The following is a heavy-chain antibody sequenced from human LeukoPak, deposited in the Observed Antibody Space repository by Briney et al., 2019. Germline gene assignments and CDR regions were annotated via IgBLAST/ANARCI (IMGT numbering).Heavy chain of an antibody. CDR2: INHSGST. D-gene: IGHD3-3*01. J-gene: IGHJ6*03. Sequence: SETLSLTCAVYGGSFSGYYWSWIRQPPGKGLEWIGEINHSGSTNYNPSLKSRVTISVDTSKNQFSLKLSSVTAADTVVYYCARGAPRPYYDFWSGYFDYYYYMDVWGKGTTVTVSS. CDR3: ARGAPRPYYDFWSGYFDYYYYMDV. CDR1: GGSFSGYY. V-gene: IGHV4-34*01.